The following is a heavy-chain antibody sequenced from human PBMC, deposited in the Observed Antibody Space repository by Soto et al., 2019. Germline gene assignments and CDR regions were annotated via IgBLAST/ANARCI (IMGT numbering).Heavy chain of an antibody. J-gene: IGHJ4*02. CDR1: GGSFSGYY. Sequence: QVQLQQWGAGLLKPSETLSLTCAVYGGSFSGYYWSWIRQPPGKGLEWIGEINHSGSTNYNPSLKSRVTISVDTSKNQFSLKLSSVTAADTAVYYCARGRAMVRGVSDYWGQGTPVTVSS. D-gene: IGHD3-10*01. CDR2: INHSGST. CDR3: ARGRAMVRGVSDY. V-gene: IGHV4-34*01.